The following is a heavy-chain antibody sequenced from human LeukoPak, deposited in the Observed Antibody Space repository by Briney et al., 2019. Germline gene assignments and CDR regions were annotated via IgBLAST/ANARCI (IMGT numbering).Heavy chain of an antibody. CDR1: GFTLSSYA. J-gene: IGHJ4*02. Sequence: GGSLRLSCAASGFTLSSYAMSWVRQAPGKGLEWVSAISGSGGSTYYADSVKGRFTISRDNSKNTLYLQMNSLRAEDTAVYYCAKDLRASRRPRFDYWGQGTLVTVSS. CDR2: ISGSGGST. CDR3: AKDLRASRRPRFDY. V-gene: IGHV3-23*01.